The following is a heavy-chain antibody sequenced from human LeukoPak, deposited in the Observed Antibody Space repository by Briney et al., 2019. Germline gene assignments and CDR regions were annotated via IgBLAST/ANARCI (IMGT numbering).Heavy chain of an antibody. CDR1: GFTFSNYW. J-gene: IGHJ4*02. V-gene: IGHV3-21*01. CDR2: ISSSSSYI. D-gene: IGHD3-10*01. Sequence: GGSLRLSCAASGFTFSNYWMHWVREAPGKGLVWVSSISSSSSYIYYAVSVKGRFTISRDNAKNSLYLQMNSLRAEDTAVYYCARDKFGSYYPDYWGQGTLVTVSS. CDR3: ARDKFGSYYPDY.